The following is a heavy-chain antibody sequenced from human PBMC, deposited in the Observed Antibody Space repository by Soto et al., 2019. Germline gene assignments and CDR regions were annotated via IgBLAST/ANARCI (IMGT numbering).Heavy chain of an antibody. CDR1: GYTFTSYA. CDR3: ARGGEPIAY. J-gene: IGHJ4*02. D-gene: IGHD2-21*01. Sequence: QVQVVQSGAEEKKPGASVKVSCKASGYTFTSYAMHWVRQAPGQRLEWMGWINAGNGNTKHSQKFQGRVTITRDTSATTAYMELSSLSPEAPAVYSCARGGEPIAYWGQGTLVTVSS. V-gene: IGHV1-3*05. CDR2: INAGNGNT.